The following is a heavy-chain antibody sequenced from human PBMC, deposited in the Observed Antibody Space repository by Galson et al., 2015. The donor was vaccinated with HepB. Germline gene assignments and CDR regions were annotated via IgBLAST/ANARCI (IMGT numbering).Heavy chain of an antibody. J-gene: IGHJ6*03. CDR3: ARDSPKLVSGGPAGFYYYYYMDV. V-gene: IGHV4-31*03. D-gene: IGHD7-27*01. Sequence: TLSLTCTVSGGSISSGGYYWSWIRQHPGKGLEWIGYIYYSGSTYYNPSLKSRVTISVDPSKNQFYMKLSSVTAADTVVYYCARDSPKLVSGGPAGFYYYYYMDVWGKGTTVTVSS. CDR2: IYYSGST. CDR1: GGSISSGGYY.